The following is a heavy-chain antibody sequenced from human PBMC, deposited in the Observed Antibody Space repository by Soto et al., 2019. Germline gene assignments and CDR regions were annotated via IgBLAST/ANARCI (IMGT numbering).Heavy chain of an antibody. D-gene: IGHD6-13*01. J-gene: IGHJ6*02. Sequence: QLQLQESGPGLVKPSETLSLTCTVSGGSISSSSYWGWIRQPPGKGLEWIGSIYSIGSTYYNPSLXXRVTRSVDTSKNQFSLKLSSVTAADTAVYYCRRSSRYSTDVWGQGTTVTVSS. CDR3: RRSSRYSTDV. CDR1: GGSISSSSY. CDR2: IYSIGST. V-gene: IGHV4-39*01.